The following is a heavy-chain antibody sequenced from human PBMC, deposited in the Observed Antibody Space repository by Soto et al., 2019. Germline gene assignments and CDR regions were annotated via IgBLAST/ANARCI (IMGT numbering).Heavy chain of an antibody. CDR3: ARDSGWPILNFDN. CDR1: DFDFSSYG. D-gene: IGHD3-10*01. V-gene: IGHV3-30*03. CDR2: SSYDGRET. J-gene: IGHJ4*02. Sequence: GGSLRLSCAASDFDFSSYGIRWVRKAPGKGLEWVAASSYDGRETFYADSAKGRFTVSKEMSKNTAFLQMNALRHEDTAVYFCARDSGWPILNFDNWGQGTPVTVSS.